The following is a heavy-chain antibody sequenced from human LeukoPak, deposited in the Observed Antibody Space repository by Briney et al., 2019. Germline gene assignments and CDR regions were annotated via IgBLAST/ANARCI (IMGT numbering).Heavy chain of an antibody. CDR1: GFTFSSYS. Sequence: GGSLRLSCAASGFTFSSYSMNWVRQSPGKGLEWVSAISGSGGSTYYADSVKGRFTISRDNSKNTLYLQMNSLRAEDTAVYYCAKAGNYDILTGIPRHWGQGTLVTVSS. V-gene: IGHV3-23*01. CDR3: AKAGNYDILTGIPRH. J-gene: IGHJ4*02. CDR2: ISGSGGST. D-gene: IGHD3-9*01.